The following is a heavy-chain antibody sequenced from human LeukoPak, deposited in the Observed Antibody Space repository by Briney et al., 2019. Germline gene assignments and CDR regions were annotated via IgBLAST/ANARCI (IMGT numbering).Heavy chain of an antibody. CDR1: GGTFSSYA. V-gene: IGHV1-69*13. Sequence: GASVKVSCKASGGTFSSYAISWVRQAPGPGLEWMGGIIPIFGTANYTQNFQGRLTITAVDSTSTAYIELSSLRSEDTAVYYCARDVGSVYSGYTGIFDYWGQGTLVTVSS. D-gene: IGHD5-12*01. CDR3: ARDVGSVYSGYTGIFDY. CDR2: IIPIFGTA. J-gene: IGHJ4*02.